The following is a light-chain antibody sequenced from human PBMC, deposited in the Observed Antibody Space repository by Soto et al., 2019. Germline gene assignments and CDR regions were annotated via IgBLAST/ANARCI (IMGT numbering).Light chain of an antibody. CDR2: SAS. CDR3: QQYNDWPS. J-gene: IGKJ3*01. Sequence: EIVMTQSPATLSVSPGERATLSCRASQSINSNLAWYQQKPGQAPGLLISSASTRATGIPARFSGSGSGTEFTLTISSLQSEDFAVYYCQQYNDWPSFGPGTKVDIK. V-gene: IGKV3-15*01. CDR1: QSINSN.